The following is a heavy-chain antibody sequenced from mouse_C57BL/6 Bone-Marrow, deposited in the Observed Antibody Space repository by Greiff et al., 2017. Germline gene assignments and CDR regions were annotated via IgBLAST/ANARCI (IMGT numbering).Heavy chain of an antibody. CDR1: GFTFSSYA. D-gene: IGHD2-3*01. J-gene: IGHJ3*01. V-gene: IGHV5-4*03. CDR3: ARGWLLRGAY. Sequence: EVKVVESGGGLVKPGGSLKLSCAASGFTFSSYAMYWVRQTPEKRLEWVATISDGGSYTYYPDNVKGRFTISRDNAKNNLYLQMSHLKSEDTAMYYCARGWLLRGAYWGQGTLVTVSA. CDR2: ISDGGSYT.